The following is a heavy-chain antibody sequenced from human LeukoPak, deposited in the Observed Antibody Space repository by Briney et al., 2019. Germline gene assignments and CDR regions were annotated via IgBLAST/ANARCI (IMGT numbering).Heavy chain of an antibody. V-gene: IGHV3-23*01. CDR3: AKVMLGFWYFDL. CDR2: ITGSGGST. Sequence: GGSLRLSCAASGFTFSNYAMSWVRQAQGKGLECVSSITGSGGSTYYADSVKGRFTISRDNSKNTLDLQLSSLRAEDTAIYYCAKVMLGFWYFDLWGRGTLVTVSS. CDR1: GFTFSNYA. J-gene: IGHJ2*01. D-gene: IGHD7-27*01.